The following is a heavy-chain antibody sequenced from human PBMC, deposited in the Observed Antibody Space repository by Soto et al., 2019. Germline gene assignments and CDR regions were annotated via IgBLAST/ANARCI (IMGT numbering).Heavy chain of an antibody. Sequence: QVQLVQSGAEVKKPGSSVKVSCKASGGTFSSYTISWVRQAPGQGLEWMGRIIPILGIANYAQKFQGRVTITADKSTSTAYIEQSSLRAEYTAVYYRARAGPVLPPDYWGQGTLVTVSS. CDR2: IIPILGIA. D-gene: IGHD6-19*01. J-gene: IGHJ4*02. V-gene: IGHV1-69*02. CDR3: ARAGPVLPPDY. CDR1: GGTFSSYT.